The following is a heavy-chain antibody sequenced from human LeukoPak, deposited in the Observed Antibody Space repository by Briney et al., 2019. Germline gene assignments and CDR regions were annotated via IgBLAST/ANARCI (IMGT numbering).Heavy chain of an antibody. CDR2: ISSSSSYI. V-gene: IGHV3-21*01. CDR3: ARAPTVTNGYYYYYMDV. Sequence: GGSPRLSCAASGFTFSSYSMNWVRQAPGKGLEWVSSISSSSSYIYYADSVKGRFTISRDNAKNSLYLQMNSLRAEDTAVYYCARAPTVTNGYYYYYMDVWGKGTTVTISS. J-gene: IGHJ6*03. CDR1: GFTFSSYS. D-gene: IGHD4-17*01.